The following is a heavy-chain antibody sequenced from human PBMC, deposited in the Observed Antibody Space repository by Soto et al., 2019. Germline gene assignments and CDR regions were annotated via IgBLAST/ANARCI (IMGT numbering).Heavy chain of an antibody. V-gene: IGHV1-69*06. CDR3: ARETPSYCSGGSCRENWFDP. CDR1: GGTFSSYA. J-gene: IGHJ5*02. CDR2: IIPIFGTA. Sequence: GASVKVSCKASGGTFSSYAISWVRQAPGQGLEWMGGIIPIFGTASYAQKFQGRVTITADKSTSTAYMELSSLRSEDTAVYYCARETPSYCSGGSCRENWFDPWGQGTLVTVSS. D-gene: IGHD2-15*01.